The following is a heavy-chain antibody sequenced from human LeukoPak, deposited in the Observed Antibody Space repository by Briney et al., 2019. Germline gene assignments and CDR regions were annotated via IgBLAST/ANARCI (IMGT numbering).Heavy chain of an antibody. D-gene: IGHD6-13*01. CDR1: GYSFTSYW. CDR3: ARATLIAAAGQYNWFDP. Sequence: GESLRISCNGSGYSFTSYWISWVRQMPGKGLEWMGRIDPSDSYTNYSPSFQGHVTISADKSISTAYLQWSSLKASDTAMYYCARATLIAAAGQYNWFDPWGQGTLVTVSS. CDR2: IDPSDSYT. J-gene: IGHJ5*02. V-gene: IGHV5-10-1*01.